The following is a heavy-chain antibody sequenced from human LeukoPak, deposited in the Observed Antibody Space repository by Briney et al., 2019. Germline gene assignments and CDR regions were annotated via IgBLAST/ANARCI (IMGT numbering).Heavy chain of an antibody. Sequence: SETLSLSCTLSGGSLSSGIWGWIRQTPGKGLEWVGYIYYSGRTNYNPSLKSRVTISIDTSKSQFSLKLSSVTAADTAVYYCARQAYCSGSSCNPFDYWGEGTLVTVSS. V-gene: IGHV4-59*08. CDR1: GGSLSSGI. CDR3: ARQAYCSGSSCNPFDY. J-gene: IGHJ4*02. D-gene: IGHD2-15*01. CDR2: IYYSGRT.